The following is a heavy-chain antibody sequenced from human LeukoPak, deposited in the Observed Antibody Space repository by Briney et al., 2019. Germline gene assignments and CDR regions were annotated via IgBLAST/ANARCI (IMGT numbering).Heavy chain of an antibody. J-gene: IGHJ3*02. CDR3: ARLPIQLWFSFDI. V-gene: IGHV4-61*05. D-gene: IGHD5-18*01. CDR2: IYYSGST. Sequence: PSETLSLTCTVSGGSISSSSYYWSWIRQPPGKGLEWIGYIYYSGSTNYNPSLKSRVTISVDTSKNQFSLKLSSVTAADTAVYYCARLPIQLWFSFDIWGQGTMVTVSS. CDR1: GGSISSSSYY.